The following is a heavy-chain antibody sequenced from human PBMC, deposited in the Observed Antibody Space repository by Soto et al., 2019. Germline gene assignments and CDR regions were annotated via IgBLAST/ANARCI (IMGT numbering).Heavy chain of an antibody. V-gene: IGHV3-23*01. CDR3: AKNRGAGDYTNWSFAV. CDR2: IHGDGDYS. D-gene: IGHD2-2*02. Sequence: EVQLLDSGGGLVQPGGSLRLSCAASGFMFSCCAMSWVRQAPGKGLEWVSTIHGDGDYSHYTDSVEGRFTISRDNSRNTLYLQMYSLRADDTATYYCAKNRGAGDYTNWSFAVWGRGTLVAVSS. J-gene: IGHJ2*01. CDR1: GFMFSCCA.